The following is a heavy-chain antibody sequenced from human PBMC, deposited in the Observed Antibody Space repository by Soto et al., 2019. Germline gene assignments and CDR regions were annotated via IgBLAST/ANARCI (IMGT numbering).Heavy chain of an antibody. CDR2: ISAYNGNT. CDR3: ARDLHPKDY. Sequence: QVQLVQSGAEVKKPGALVKVSCKASGYTFTSYAISWVRQAPGQGLEWMGWISAYNGNTPYAQELQGGVTMNTETCTSIAYMELRTLTSEDTAVYFCARDLHPKDYWGQGTLVTVSS. J-gene: IGHJ4*02. CDR1: GYTFTSYA. V-gene: IGHV1-18*01.